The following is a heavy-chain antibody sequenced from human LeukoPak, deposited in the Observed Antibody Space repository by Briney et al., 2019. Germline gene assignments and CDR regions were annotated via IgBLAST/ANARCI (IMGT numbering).Heavy chain of an antibody. CDR3: ARGIAVAGTSPVFDP. D-gene: IGHD6-19*01. J-gene: IGHJ5*02. Sequence: ASVKVSCKASGYTFTGYYMHWVRQAPGQGLEWMGRINPNSGGTNYAQKFQGRVTMTRDTSISTAYMELSRLRSEDTAVYYCARGIAVAGTSPVFDPWGQGTLVTVSS. V-gene: IGHV1-2*06. CDR2: INPNSGGT. CDR1: GYTFTGYY.